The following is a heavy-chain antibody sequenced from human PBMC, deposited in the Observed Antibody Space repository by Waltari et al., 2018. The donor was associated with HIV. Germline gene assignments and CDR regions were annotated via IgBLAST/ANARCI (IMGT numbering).Heavy chain of an antibody. Sequence: EVQLVESGGGLVQPGGSLSLSCAASGFTFSTYWMTWVRQAPGKGLEWLANIKQDGMGKYYADSVKGRFTVSRDNNKKSLYLQMSSLRAEETAVYYCARDLKDYDFWSPVDVWGQGTTVTVSS. CDR2: IKQDGMGK. D-gene: IGHD3-3*01. CDR1: GFTFSTYW. J-gene: IGHJ6*02. CDR3: ARDLKDYDFWSPVDV. V-gene: IGHV3-7*01.